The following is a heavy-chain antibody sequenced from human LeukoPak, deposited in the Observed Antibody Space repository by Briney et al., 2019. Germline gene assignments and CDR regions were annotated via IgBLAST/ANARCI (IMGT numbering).Heavy chain of an antibody. V-gene: IGHV3-48*01. J-gene: IGHJ4*02. CDR1: GFTFSSYS. Sequence: GGSLRLSCAASGFTFSSYSMNWVRQAPGKELEWVSYISSSSSTIYYADSVKGRFTISRDNAKNSLYLQMNSLRAEDTAVYYCARESSYGNFDYWGQGTLVTVSS. D-gene: IGHD1-26*01. CDR3: ARESSYGNFDY. CDR2: ISSSSSTI.